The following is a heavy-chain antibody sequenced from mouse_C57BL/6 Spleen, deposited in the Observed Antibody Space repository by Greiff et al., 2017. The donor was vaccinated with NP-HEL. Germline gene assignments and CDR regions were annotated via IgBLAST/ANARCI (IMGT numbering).Heavy chain of an antibody. J-gene: IGHJ3*01. CDR2: INPSSGYT. Sequence: VQLQQSGAELARPGASVKMSCKASGYTFTSYTMHWVKQRPGQGLEWIGYINPSSGYTKYNQKFKDKATLTADKSSSTAYMQLSSLTSEDSAVYYCARRKTGTSWFAYWGQGTLVTVSA. D-gene: IGHD4-1*01. CDR3: ARRKTGTSWFAY. CDR1: GYTFTSYT. V-gene: IGHV1-4*01.